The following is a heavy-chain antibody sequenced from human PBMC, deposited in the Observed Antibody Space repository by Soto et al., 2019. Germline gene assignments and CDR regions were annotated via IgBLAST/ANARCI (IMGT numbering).Heavy chain of an antibody. CDR1: GGSISSSNW. V-gene: IGHV4-4*02. Sequence: SESLSLTCAVSGGSISSSNWWSWVRQPPGKGLEWIGEIYHSGSTNYNPSLKSRVTISVDKSKNQFSLKLSSVTAADTAVYYCARAAMGGSSWPFDYWGQGTLVTVSS. J-gene: IGHJ4*02. CDR3: ARAAMGGSSWPFDY. CDR2: IYHSGST. D-gene: IGHD6-13*01.